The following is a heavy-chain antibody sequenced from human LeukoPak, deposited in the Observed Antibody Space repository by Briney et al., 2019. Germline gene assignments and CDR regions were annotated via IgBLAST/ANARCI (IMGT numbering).Heavy chain of an antibody. CDR3: AKSGSGSYPKRSPLDY. V-gene: IGHV3-23*01. CDR1: GFTFSNYA. D-gene: IGHD3-10*01. CDR2: ISSSGGST. Sequence: GGSLRLSCAASGFTFSNYAMSWVRQAPGKGLEWVAGISSSGGSTYYADSVKGQFTISRDNSKNTLYLQMNSLRAEDTAVYYCAKSGSGSYPKRSPLDYWGQGTLVTVSS. J-gene: IGHJ4*02.